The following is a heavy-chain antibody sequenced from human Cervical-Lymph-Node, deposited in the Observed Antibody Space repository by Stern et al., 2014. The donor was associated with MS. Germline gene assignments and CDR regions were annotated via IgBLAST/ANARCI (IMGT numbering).Heavy chain of an antibody. D-gene: IGHD1-1*01. CDR3: ARDLNS. Sequence: QLQLQESGPGLVKPPETLSLTCTVSGGSVTNGSHYWSWIRQTPGKGLEWIGYIYDNGVTKYNPSLKGRVFISVDTAKNQFSLRLTPVTAADTAVYYCARDLNSWGQGTLVSVTS. J-gene: IGHJ4*02. CDR2: IYDNGVT. CDR1: GGSVTNGSHY. V-gene: IGHV4-61*01.